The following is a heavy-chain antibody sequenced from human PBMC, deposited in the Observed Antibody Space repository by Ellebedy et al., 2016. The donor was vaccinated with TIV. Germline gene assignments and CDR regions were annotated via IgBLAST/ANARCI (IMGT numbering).Heavy chain of an antibody. J-gene: IGHJ4*02. CDR1: GFTFSSYA. CDR3: ARGGPDPSGSSWAFDY. D-gene: IGHD6-13*01. CDR2: ISSASSYK. Sequence: GESLKISCAASGFTFSSYAMNWVRQAPGKGLEWVSSISSASSYKDYADSVKGRFTISRDSARESLYLHMNSLRADDTAIYYCARGGPDPSGSSWAFDYWGQGTLVTVSS. V-gene: IGHV3-21*01.